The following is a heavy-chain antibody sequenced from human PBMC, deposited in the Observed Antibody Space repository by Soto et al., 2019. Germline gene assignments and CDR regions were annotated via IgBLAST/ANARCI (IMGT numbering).Heavy chain of an antibody. Sequence: SAVKPTCKASGYTITSYGIHWRRQAPGQRLEWTGWINAGNGNTKYSEKFQGRVTITRDTSASTAYLELSSLRSEDTAVYYCARDPNDSFAF. CDR2: INAGNGNT. J-gene: IGHJ3*01. V-gene: IGHV1-3*01. D-gene: IGHD3-22*01. CDR3: ARDPNDSFAF. CDR1: GYTITSYG.